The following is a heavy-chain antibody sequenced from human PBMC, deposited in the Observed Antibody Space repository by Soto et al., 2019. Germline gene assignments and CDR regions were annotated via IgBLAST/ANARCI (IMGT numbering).Heavy chain of an antibody. D-gene: IGHD6-6*01. V-gene: IGHV1-18*01. CDR1: GYTFTNYG. J-gene: IGHJ4*02. CDR2: ISGYNGNT. Sequence: ASVKVSCKASGYTFTNYGFSWVRQAPGQGLEWMGWISGYNGNTNYPERLQGRVTMTTDTSTSTAYMELKSLRYDDTAVYYCAREGQLGYWGQGTPVTVSS. CDR3: AREGQLGY.